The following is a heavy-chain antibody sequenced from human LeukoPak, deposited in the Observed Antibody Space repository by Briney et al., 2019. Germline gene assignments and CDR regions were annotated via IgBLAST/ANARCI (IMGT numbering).Heavy chain of an antibody. Sequence: GGSLRLSCAASGFTFSSYAMHWVRQAPGKGLEWVAVISYDERNKIYADSEKGRFTISRDNSKNTLYLQMNSLRAEDTAVYYCARAPLWGSVGASYFDYWGQGTLVTVSS. J-gene: IGHJ4*02. CDR1: GFTFSSYA. CDR3: ARAPLWGSVGASYFDY. CDR2: ISYDERNK. D-gene: IGHD1-26*01. V-gene: IGHV3-30*04.